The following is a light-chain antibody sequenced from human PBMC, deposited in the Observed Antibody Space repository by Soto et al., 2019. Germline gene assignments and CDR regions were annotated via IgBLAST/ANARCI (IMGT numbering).Light chain of an antibody. J-gene: IGLJ1*01. CDR3: SSYTSTSTLYV. CDR2: DVS. CDR1: GSDIGGYNY. V-gene: IGLV2-14*03. Sequence: QSALTQPASVSGSPGQSITISCTGTGSDIGGYNYVSWYQQLPGKVPKLIIYDVSNRPSGVSDRFSGSKSGNAASLTISGLKAEDEADYSCSSYTSTSTLYVFGTGTKRTVL.